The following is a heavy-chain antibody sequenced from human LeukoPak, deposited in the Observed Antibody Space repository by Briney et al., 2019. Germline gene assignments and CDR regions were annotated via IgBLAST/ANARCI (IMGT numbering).Heavy chain of an antibody. Sequence: PSETLSRTCAVSGYSISSGYYWGWIRQPPGKGLEWIGSIYHSGSTYYNPSLKSRVTISLDTSKNQFSLKLSSVTAADTAVYYCASLSGTTLSDAFDIWGQGTMVTVSS. V-gene: IGHV4-38-2*01. CDR2: IYHSGST. D-gene: IGHD1-7*01. J-gene: IGHJ3*02. CDR1: GYSISSGYY. CDR3: ASLSGTTLSDAFDI.